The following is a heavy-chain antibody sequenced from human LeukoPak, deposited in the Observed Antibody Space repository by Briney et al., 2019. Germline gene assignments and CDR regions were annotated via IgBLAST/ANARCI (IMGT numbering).Heavy chain of an antibody. Sequence: GGSLRLSCAASGFTFSSYGMHWVRQAPGKGLEWVAVIWYDGSNKYYADSVKGRFTISRDNSKNTLYLQMNSLRGEDTAVYYCAGDLVAVAGNGDYWGQGTLVTVSS. V-gene: IGHV3-33*01. D-gene: IGHD6-19*01. CDR2: IWYDGSNK. CDR1: GFTFSSYG. CDR3: AGDLVAVAGNGDY. J-gene: IGHJ4*02.